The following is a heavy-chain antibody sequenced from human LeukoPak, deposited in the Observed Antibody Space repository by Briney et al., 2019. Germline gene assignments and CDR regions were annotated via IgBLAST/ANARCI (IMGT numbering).Heavy chain of an antibody. D-gene: IGHD6-19*01. CDR1: GFTFRSYA. CDR2: ISGSGGST. CDR3: AKVIAVAGYYFDY. V-gene: IGHV3-23*01. J-gene: IGHJ4*02. Sequence: RTGGSLRLSCAASGFTFRSYAMSWVRQAPGKGLEWVSGISGSGGSTYYADSVKGRFTISRDNSKNTLYLQMNSLRAEDTAVYYCAKVIAVAGYYFDYWGQGTLVTVSS.